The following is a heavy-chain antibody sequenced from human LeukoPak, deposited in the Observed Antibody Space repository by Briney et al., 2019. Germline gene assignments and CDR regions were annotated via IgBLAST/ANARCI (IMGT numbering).Heavy chain of an antibody. Sequence: PSETLSLTSTVSGGSISSYYWSLIRQPPGKGLEWIGYIYYSGSTNYNPSLKSRVTISVDTSKNQFSLKLSSVTAADTAVYYCARGGYSSLGPRGYWFDPWGQGTLVTVSS. CDR3: ARGGYSSLGPRGYWFDP. CDR1: GGSISSYY. V-gene: IGHV4-59*01. D-gene: IGHD6-19*01. CDR2: IYYSGST. J-gene: IGHJ5*02.